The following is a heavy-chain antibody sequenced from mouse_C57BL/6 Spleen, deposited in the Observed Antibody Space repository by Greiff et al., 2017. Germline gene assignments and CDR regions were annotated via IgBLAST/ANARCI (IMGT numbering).Heavy chain of an antibody. J-gene: IGHJ1*03. Sequence: VQLQQSGPELVKPGASVKISCKASGYTFTDYYMNWVKQSHGKSLEWIGDINPNNGGTSYNQKFKGKATLTVDKSSSPAYMELRSLTSEDSAVYYCARPMTTEVSHWYFDVWGTGTTVTVSS. CDR1: GYTFTDYY. CDR3: ARPMTTEVSHWYFDV. D-gene: IGHD1-1*01. CDR2: INPNNGGT. V-gene: IGHV1-26*01.